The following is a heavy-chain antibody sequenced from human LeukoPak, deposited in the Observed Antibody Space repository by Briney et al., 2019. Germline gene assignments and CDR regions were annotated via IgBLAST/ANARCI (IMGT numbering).Heavy chain of an antibody. D-gene: IGHD6-13*01. CDR3: ARDSGYSSSCSWFDP. CDR2: IYYSGST. J-gene: IGHJ5*02. Sequence: SETLSLTCTVSGGSISSYYWSWIRQPPGKGLEWIGYIYYSGSTNYNPSLKSRVTTSVDTSKNQFSLKLSSVTAADTAVYYCARDSGYSSSCSWFDPWGQGTLVTVSS. CDR1: GGSISSYY. V-gene: IGHV4-59*12.